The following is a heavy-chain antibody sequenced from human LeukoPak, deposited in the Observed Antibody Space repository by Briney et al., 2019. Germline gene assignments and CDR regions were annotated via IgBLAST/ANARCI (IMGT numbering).Heavy chain of an antibody. Sequence: PGRSLRLSCAASGFTLSTYGIHWVRQAPGKGLEWVAFIRYDGTNKYYTDSVKGRFTISRDSSKKTLYLQMNSLRAEDTAVYYCAKVNTSCFDPWGQGTLVTVSS. CDR3: AKVNTSCFDP. CDR2: IRYDGTNK. V-gene: IGHV3-30*02. CDR1: GFTLSTYG. D-gene: IGHD2-2*01. J-gene: IGHJ5*02.